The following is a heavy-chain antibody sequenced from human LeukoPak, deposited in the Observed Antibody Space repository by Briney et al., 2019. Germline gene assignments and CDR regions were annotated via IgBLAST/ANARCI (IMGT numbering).Heavy chain of an antibody. CDR3: ARDREDTAMGFYYYMDV. J-gene: IGHJ6*03. V-gene: IGHV1-46*01. Sequence: ASLKVSCKASGYTFTSYYMHWVRQAPGQGLEWMGIINPSGVSTSYTQKFQGRVTLTRDTSTSTVYMELSSLRSEDTAVYYCARDREDTAMGFYYYMDVWGKGTTVTVSS. CDR1: GYTFTSYY. CDR2: INPSGVST. D-gene: IGHD5-18*01.